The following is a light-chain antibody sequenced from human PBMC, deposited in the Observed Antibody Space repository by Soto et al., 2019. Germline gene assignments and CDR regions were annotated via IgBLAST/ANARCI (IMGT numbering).Light chain of an antibody. CDR2: DAS. J-gene: IGKJ1*01. CDR3: QQYNSYSMT. V-gene: IGKV1-5*01. Sequence: DSPMTQSPSTLSGSVGDRVTITCRASQTISNWLAWYQQRPGKAPQLLISDASRLESGVPSRFSGSGSGTEFTLTISSLQPDDFATYYCQQYNSYSMTFGQGTNVDI. CDR1: QTISNW.